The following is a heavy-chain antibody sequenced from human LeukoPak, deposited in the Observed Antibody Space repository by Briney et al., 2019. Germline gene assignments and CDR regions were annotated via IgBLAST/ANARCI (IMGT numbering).Heavy chain of an antibody. CDR3: ARVQYNWNNAWFDP. CDR1: GGTFSSYA. D-gene: IGHD1/OR15-1a*01. J-gene: IGHJ5*02. V-gene: IGHV1-69*05. Sequence: SVKVSCKASGGTFSSYAISWVRQAPGQGLEWMGRIIPIFGTANYAQKFQGRVTITTDESTSTAYMELSSLRSEDTAVYYCARVQYNWNNAWFDPWGQGTLVTVSS. CDR2: IIPIFGTA.